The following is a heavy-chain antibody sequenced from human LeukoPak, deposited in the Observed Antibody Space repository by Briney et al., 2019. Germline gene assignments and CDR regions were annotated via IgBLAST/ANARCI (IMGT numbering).Heavy chain of an antibody. D-gene: IGHD4-17*01. CDR2: IKQEGSER. CDR3: ARSESTMTTWSMDY. V-gene: IGHV3-7*01. CDR1: GFTFTRYR. J-gene: IGHJ4*02. Sequence: GGSLRLSCAASGFTFTRYRMTWVRQAPGKGLEGVANIKQEGSERHYVDSVDGRFTISRDNAKNSLFLQMNSLRDDDTDVSYCARSESTMTTWSMDYWGQGALVMVSS.